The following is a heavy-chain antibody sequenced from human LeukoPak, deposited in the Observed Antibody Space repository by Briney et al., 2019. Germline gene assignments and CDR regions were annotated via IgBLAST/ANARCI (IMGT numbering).Heavy chain of an antibody. D-gene: IGHD5-12*01. J-gene: IGHJ6*03. CDR1: GFTFSSYA. CDR3: AKDHAGGNSGYAEYYYYMDV. V-gene: IGHV3-23*01. CDR2: ISSSGGST. Sequence: GGSLRLSCAASGFTFSSYAMSWVRQAPGKGLEWVSAISSSGGSTYYADSVKGRFTISRDNSKNTLYLQMNSLRAEDTAVYYCAKDHAGGNSGYAEYYYYMDVWGKGTTVTVSS.